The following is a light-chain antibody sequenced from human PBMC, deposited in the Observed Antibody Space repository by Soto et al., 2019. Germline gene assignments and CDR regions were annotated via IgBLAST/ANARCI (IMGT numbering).Light chain of an antibody. Sequence: IVMTQSPATLSLSPGEKATLSCRASQSISNNFAWFQQKPGQVPRLLIYGASNSATGVSARFSGSGSGTEFALSISSLQTEDFAVYYCLQYHYWWTFGQGTKVEIK. V-gene: IGKV3-15*01. CDR2: GAS. CDR1: QSISNN. CDR3: LQYHYWWT. J-gene: IGKJ1*01.